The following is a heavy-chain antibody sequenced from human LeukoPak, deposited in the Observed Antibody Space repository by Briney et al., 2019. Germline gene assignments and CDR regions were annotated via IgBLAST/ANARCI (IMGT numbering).Heavy chain of an antibody. V-gene: IGHV3-23*01. Sequence: GGSLRLSCAASGFTFSSYGMSWVRQAPGKGLEWVSAISGSGGSTYYADSVKGRFTISRDNSKNTLYLQMNSLRAEDTAVYYCAEAGGDIDYFDYWGQGTLVTVSS. J-gene: IGHJ4*02. CDR3: AEAGGDIDYFDY. CDR2: ISGSGGST. D-gene: IGHD5-12*01. CDR1: GFTFSSYG.